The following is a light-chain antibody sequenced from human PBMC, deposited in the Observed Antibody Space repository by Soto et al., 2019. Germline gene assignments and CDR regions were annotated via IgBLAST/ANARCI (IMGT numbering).Light chain of an antibody. CDR2: DAS. J-gene: IGKJ1*01. CDR1: QSISSW. V-gene: IGKV1-5*01. CDR3: QQYNSYWRK. Sequence: IHMTPSPSTLSASVVDGVTITCRASQSISSWLAWYQQKPGKAPKLLIYDASSLESGVPSRFSGSGSGTEFTLTISSLQPDDFATYYCQQYNSYWRKFGQGTKVDI.